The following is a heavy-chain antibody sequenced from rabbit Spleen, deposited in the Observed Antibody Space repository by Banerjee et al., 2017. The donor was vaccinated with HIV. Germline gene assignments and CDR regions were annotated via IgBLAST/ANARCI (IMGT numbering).Heavy chain of an antibody. CDR1: GVSFSDKDV. CDR3: VRFFDL. CDR2: INAVTGKA. V-gene: IGHV1S45*01. J-gene: IGHJ4*01. Sequence: EQLEESGGGLVKPEGSLTLTCKASGVSFSDKDVVCWVRQAPGKGLEWIACINAVTGKAVYASWAKGRFTISKTSSTTVTLQMTSLTAADTATYFCVRFFDLWGPGTLVTVS.